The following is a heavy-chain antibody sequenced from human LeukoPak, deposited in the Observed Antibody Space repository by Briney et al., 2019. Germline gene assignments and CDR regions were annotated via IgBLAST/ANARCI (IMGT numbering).Heavy chain of an antibody. V-gene: IGHV4-34*01. CDR1: GGSFSGYY. D-gene: IGHD6-19*01. CDR3: ARGGHRIAVAGRFSR. J-gene: IGHJ4*02. CDR2: INYSGST. Sequence: PSETLSLTCAVYGGSFSGYYWSWIRQPPGKGLEWIGEINYSGSTNYNPSLKSRVTISVDTSKNQFSLKLSSVTAADTAVYYCARGGHRIAVAGRFSRWGQGTLVTVSS.